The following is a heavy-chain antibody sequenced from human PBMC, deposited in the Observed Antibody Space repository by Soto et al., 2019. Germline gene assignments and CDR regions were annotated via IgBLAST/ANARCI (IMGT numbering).Heavy chain of an antibody. CDR3: ARGQKYYSSGSRVIYYYYGMDV. D-gene: IGHD3-10*01. J-gene: IGHJ6*01. CDR2: INHSGST. CDR1: GGSFSGYD. Sequence: SETLSLTCGVYGGSFSGYDCSWSRQTPWKGLEWIGEINHSGSTNYNPSLKSRVTISVDTSKSQFSLKLSSVTAADTAVYYCARGQKYYSSGSRVIYYYYGMDVWGQGKTATVSS. V-gene: IGHV4-34*01.